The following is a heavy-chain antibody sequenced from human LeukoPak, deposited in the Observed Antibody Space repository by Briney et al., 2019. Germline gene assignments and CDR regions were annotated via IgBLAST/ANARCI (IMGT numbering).Heavy chain of an antibody. CDR2: INPNSGGT. CDR3: ASCASTSCLGPFDY. CDR1: GYTFTVYY. J-gene: IGHJ4*02. Sequence: ASVTVSFKASGYTFTVYYMHWVRQAPGQGLEWMGWINPNSGGTNYAQKFQGRVTMTRDTSISTAYMELSRLRSDDTAVYYCASCASTSCLGPFDYWGQGTLVTVSS. D-gene: IGHD2-2*01. V-gene: IGHV1-2*02.